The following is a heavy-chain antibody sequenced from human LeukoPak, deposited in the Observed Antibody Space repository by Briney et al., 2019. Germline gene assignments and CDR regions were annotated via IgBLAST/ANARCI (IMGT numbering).Heavy chain of an antibody. J-gene: IGHJ5*02. CDR2: IYHSGST. CDR3: ARAAITMVRGVRYSPDWFDP. V-gene: IGHV4-31*03. D-gene: IGHD3-10*01. Sequence: SETLSLTCTVSGGSISSDTYYWSWIRQHPGKGLEWIGYIYHSGSTYYNPSLKSRLTISVDTSKEQFSLKLSSVTAADAAVYYCARAAITMVRGVRYSPDWFDPWGQETQGTVSS. CDR1: GGSISSDTYY.